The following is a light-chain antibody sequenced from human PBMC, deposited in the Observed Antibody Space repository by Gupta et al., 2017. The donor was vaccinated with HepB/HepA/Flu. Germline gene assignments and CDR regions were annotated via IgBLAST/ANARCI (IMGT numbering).Light chain of an antibody. V-gene: IGLV8-61*01. CDR1: SGSVSSGHY. J-gene: IGLJ2*01. CDR2: TTN. CDR3: VVSMGSGSAV. Sequence: QTVVTQEPSFSVSPGGTVTLTCGLTSGSVSSGHYPSWYRQTPGQAPRTRIYTTNIRSSGVPDRCSGSILGNRAVINLTGAQADDDSSEDCVVSMGSGSAVFGGGTRLTVL.